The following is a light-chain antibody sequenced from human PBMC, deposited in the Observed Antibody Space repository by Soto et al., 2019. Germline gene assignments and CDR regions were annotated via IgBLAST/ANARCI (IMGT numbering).Light chain of an antibody. CDR1: QSITNN. CDR3: QQTYSAPYS. V-gene: IGKV1-39*01. CDR2: AAS. Sequence: DIQMTQSPSSLSASVGDRVTITCRASQSITNNLNWYQQKPGKAPKLLLYAASSLENGVPSSFSGSGSGTDFTLTISSLQPEDFATYYCQQTYSAPYSFGQGTKLEIK. J-gene: IGKJ2*01.